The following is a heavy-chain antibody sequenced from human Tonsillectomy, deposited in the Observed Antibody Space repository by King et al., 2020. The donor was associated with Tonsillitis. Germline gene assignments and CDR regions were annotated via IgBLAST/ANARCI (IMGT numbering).Heavy chain of an antibody. CDR2: IYYNAMT. V-gene: IGHV4-39*01. D-gene: IGHD6-13*01. J-gene: IGHJ5*02. CDR3: ASKISSTLGWLDP. Sequence: QMQLQESGPGLVKPSETLSLTCTVSGDSISSNSFYWDWIRQPPGKGLEWIGSIYYNAMTFYNPSLKSRVTISIDTSKSQFSLNLSSVTAADTAVYYCASKISSTLGWLDPWGQGTLAT. CDR1: GDSISSNSFY.